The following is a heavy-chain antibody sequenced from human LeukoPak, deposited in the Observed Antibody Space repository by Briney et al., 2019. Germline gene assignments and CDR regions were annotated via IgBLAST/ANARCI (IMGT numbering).Heavy chain of an antibody. V-gene: IGHV3-21*01. CDR1: GFTFSSYS. Sequence: SGGSLRLSCAASGFTFSSYSMNWVRQAPGKGLEWVSSISSSSSYIYYADSVKGRFTISRDNAKNSLYLQMNSLRAEDTAVYYCARVGGPGSSSWYRVGFDYWGQGTLVTVSS. CDR2: ISSSSSYI. CDR3: ARVGGPGSSSWYRVGFDY. D-gene: IGHD6-13*01. J-gene: IGHJ4*02.